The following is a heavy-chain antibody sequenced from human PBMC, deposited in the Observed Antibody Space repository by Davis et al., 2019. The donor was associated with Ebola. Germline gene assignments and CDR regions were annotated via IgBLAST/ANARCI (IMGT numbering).Heavy chain of an antibody. D-gene: IGHD1-26*01. CDR3: ARDNGIVGARGYFDY. CDR1: GFTFSSYD. CDR2: IGTAGDT. J-gene: IGHJ4*02. Sequence: GESLKISCAASGFTFSSYDMHWVRQATGKGLEWVSAIGTAGDTYYPGSVKGRFTISRENAKNSLYLQMNSLRAGDTAVYYCARDNGIVGARGYFDYWGQGTLVTVSS. V-gene: IGHV3-13*01.